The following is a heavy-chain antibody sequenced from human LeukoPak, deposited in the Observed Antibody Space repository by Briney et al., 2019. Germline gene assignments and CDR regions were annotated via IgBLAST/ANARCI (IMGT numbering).Heavy chain of an antibody. D-gene: IGHD6-13*01. CDR1: GFTFSKYW. CDR2: IKKDGSEI. CDR3: ATFIATTALGDGMDV. Sequence: GGSLRLSCAASGFTFSKYWMTWVRQAPGEGLEMVANIKKDGSEIYYVDSVKGRFTISRDNAKNSLYLQMNSLRAEDTAVYYCATFIATTALGDGMDVWGQGTTVTVS. V-gene: IGHV3-7*01. J-gene: IGHJ6*02.